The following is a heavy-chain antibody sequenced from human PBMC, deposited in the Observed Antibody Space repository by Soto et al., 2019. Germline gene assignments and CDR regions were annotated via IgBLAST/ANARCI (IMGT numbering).Heavy chain of an antibody. J-gene: IGHJ6*03. V-gene: IGHV3-21*01. CDR1: GFTFSSYS. D-gene: IGHD3-10*01. Sequence: EVQLVESGGGLVKPGGSLRLSCAASGFTFSSYSMNWVRQAPGKGLEWVSSISSSSSYIYYADSVKGRFTISRDNAKNSLYLQMNSLRAEDTAVDYCARDLGFGETYYYYMDVWGKGTTVTVSS. CDR2: ISSSSSYI. CDR3: ARDLGFGETYYYYMDV.